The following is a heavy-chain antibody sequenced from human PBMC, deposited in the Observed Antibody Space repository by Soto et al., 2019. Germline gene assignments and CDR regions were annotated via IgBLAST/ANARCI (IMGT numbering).Heavy chain of an antibody. J-gene: IGHJ6*02. Sequence: SVKVSCKASGGTFSSYAISWVRQAPGQGLEWMGGIIPIFGTANYAQKFQGRVTITADESTSTAYMELSSLRSEDTAVYYCARDQGRDIVVVPAAMYYYYGMDVWGQGTTVTVSS. CDR2: IIPIFGTA. V-gene: IGHV1-69*13. CDR3: ARDQGRDIVVVPAAMYYYYGMDV. D-gene: IGHD2-2*01. CDR1: GGTFSSYA.